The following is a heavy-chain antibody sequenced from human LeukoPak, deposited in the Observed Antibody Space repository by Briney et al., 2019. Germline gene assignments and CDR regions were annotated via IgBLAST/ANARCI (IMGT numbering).Heavy chain of an antibody. CDR2: ISGSGGST. CDR1: GFTFSSYA. D-gene: IGHD2-8*01. V-gene: IGHV3-23*01. Sequence: GGSLRLSCAASGFTFSSYAVSWVRQALGKRLEWVSSISGSGGSTYSADTVKGRFSISRDNSTNTLYLQMNSLRAEDTDLYYCAKDRSCTNDICHGDFDYWGQGTLVTVSS. CDR3: AKDRSCTNDICHGDFDY. J-gene: IGHJ4*02.